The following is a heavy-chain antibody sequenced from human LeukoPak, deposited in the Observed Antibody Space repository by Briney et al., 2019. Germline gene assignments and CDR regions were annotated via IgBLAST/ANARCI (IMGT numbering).Heavy chain of an antibody. CDR3: AREDGYNDY. Sequence: GGALRLSCAASGFTFSSYSMNWVRQAPGQGLEWVSSISSSSSYIYYADSVKGRFTISRDNAKNSLYLQMNSLRAEDTAVYYCAREDGYNDYWGQGSLVSVSS. D-gene: IGHD5-24*01. CDR1: GFTFSSYS. CDR2: ISSSSSYI. J-gene: IGHJ4*02. V-gene: IGHV3-21*01.